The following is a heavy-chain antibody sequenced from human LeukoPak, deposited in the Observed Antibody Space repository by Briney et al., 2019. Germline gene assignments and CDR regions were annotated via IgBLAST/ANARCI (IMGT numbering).Heavy chain of an antibody. D-gene: IGHD3-16*01. J-gene: IGHJ4*02. CDR2: IKQDVTEK. Sequence: GGSLRLSCAASGFTFSSYWMSWVRQAPGKGLEWVAYIKQDVTEKYYVDSVKGRFTISRDNAKNSLFLQMNSLRAEDTAVYYCARPRPGWSSVMPYFDYWGQGTLVTVSS. CDR1: GFTFSSYW. V-gene: IGHV3-7*01. CDR3: ARPRPGWSSVMPYFDY.